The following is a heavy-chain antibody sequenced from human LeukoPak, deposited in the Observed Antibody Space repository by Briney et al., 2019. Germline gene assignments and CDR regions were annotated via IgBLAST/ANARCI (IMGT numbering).Heavy chain of an antibody. D-gene: IGHD3-10*01. V-gene: IGHV3-48*03. J-gene: IGHJ4*02. CDR2: ISSSGSTI. CDR1: GFTFSIYE. CDR3: ARDLHGWVSV. Sequence: GGSLRLSCAASGFTFSIYEMNWVRQAPGKGLEWVSYISSSGSTIYYADSVKGRFTISRDDAKNSLYLQMNSLRVEDTAVYYCARDLHGWVSVGGQGTLVTVSS.